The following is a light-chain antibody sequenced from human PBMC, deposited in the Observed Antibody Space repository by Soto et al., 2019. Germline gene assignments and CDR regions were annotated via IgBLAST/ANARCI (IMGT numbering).Light chain of an antibody. Sequence: QSVLTHPPSASVSPVQSVTISCTGTSRDVGGHNYVSWYQQHPGKAPKFMIYEVSKRPSGVPDRFSGSKSGNTASLTVSGLQAEDEADYYCSSYAGGSYVFGTGTKVTVL. V-gene: IGLV2-8*01. CDR3: SSYAGGSYV. CDR1: SRDVGGHNY. J-gene: IGLJ1*01. CDR2: EVS.